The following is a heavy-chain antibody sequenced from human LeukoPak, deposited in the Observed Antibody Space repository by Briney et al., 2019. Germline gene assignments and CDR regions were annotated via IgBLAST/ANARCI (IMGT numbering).Heavy chain of an antibody. J-gene: IGHJ6*03. V-gene: IGHV4-61*02. CDR1: GGSISSGSYY. CDR3: ARRSYHYYYYYMDV. CDR2: IYTSGST. Sequence: PSETLSLTCTVSGGSISSGSYYWSWIRQPAGKGLEWIGRIYTSGSTHYNPSLKSRVTISVDTSKNQFSLKLSSVTAADTAVYYCARRSYHYYYYYMDVWGKGTTVTVSS.